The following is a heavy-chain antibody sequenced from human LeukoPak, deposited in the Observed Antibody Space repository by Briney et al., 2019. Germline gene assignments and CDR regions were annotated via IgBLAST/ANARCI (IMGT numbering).Heavy chain of an antibody. D-gene: IGHD2-8*01. CDR2: ISSSSSYI. CDR1: GFTFSSYS. V-gene: IGHV3-21*01. CDR3: AREWSRFTPPDH. Sequence: TGGSLRLSCAASGFTFSSYSMNWVRQAPGKGLEWVSSISSSSSYIYYADSVKGRFTISRDNAKNSLYLQMNSLRAEDTAVYYCAREWSRFTPPDHWGQGTLVTVSS. J-gene: IGHJ5*02.